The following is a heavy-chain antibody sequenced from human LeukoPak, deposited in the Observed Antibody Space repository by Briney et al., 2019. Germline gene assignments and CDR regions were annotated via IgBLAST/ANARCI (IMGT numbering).Heavy chain of an antibody. J-gene: IGHJ4*02. CDR3: ARIPYCGTTSCPYYYDY. V-gene: IGHV1-8*01. D-gene: IGHD2-2*01. CDR1: GYTFTSYD. CDR2: MDPNSGNT. Sequence: ASVKVSCKASGYTFTSYDINWVRQATGQGLEWMGWMDPNSGNTGYAQKFQGRVTMTRNTSISTAYMELSSLRSEDTAVYYCARIPYCGTTSCPYYYDYWGQGTLVTVSS.